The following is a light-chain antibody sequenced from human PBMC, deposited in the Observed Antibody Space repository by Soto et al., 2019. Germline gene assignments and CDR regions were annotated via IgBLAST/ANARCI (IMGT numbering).Light chain of an antibody. CDR3: QQANSFPPT. Sequence: DVQMTQSPSSVSASVGDRVTITCRASQGISRWLAWYQQKPGKAPNLLIFAASSLHSGVPSRFSCNGSGTEFNPTISSLQAGDFATYLCQQANSFPPTFGPGAKVDVK. CDR1: QGISRW. CDR2: AAS. J-gene: IGKJ3*01. V-gene: IGKV1-12*01.